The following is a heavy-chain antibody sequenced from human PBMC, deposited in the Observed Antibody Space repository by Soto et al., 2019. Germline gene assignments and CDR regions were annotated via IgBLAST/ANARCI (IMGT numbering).Heavy chain of an antibody. CDR3: ARSKKTTGSWFDP. J-gene: IGHJ5*02. Sequence: QVQLVESGGGVVQPWRSLILSCAASGFTFSSYAMHWVRQAPGKGLERVAVISYDGSNKYYADSVKGRFTSSRDNSKNTLYLQMNSLRAEDTAVYYCARSKKTTGSWFDPWGQGTLVTVS. V-gene: IGHV3-30-3*01. CDR2: ISYDGSNK. D-gene: IGHD4-4*01. CDR1: GFTFSSYA.